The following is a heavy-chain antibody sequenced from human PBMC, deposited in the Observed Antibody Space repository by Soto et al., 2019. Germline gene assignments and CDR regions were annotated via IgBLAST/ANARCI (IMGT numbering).Heavy chain of an antibody. J-gene: IGHJ4*02. CDR1: GGSISSYY. CDR3: ARTLFYGDYVVFDY. Sequence: SETLSLTCTVSGGSISSYYWSWIRQPPGKGLEWIGYIYYSGSTNYNPSLKSRVTISVDTSKNQFSLKLSSVTAADTAVYYCARTLFYGDYVVFDYWGQGTLVTVSS. CDR2: IYYSGST. D-gene: IGHD4-17*01. V-gene: IGHV4-59*01.